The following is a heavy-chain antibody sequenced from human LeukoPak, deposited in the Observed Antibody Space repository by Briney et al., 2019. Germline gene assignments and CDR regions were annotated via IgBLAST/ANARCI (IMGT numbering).Heavy chain of an antibody. D-gene: IGHD5-24*01. CDR1: GFNFDNFA. Sequence: GKSLTLSWVVSGFNFDNFAMHWVRQPLGMGLEWVAVISHDGRTKYYADSMKGRITISRDNSKNTLFLQMNNLRSEDTAVYFCARPSPPGDGYNPPDHWGQGTLVTVSS. J-gene: IGHJ4*02. CDR3: ARPSPPGDGYNPPDH. V-gene: IGHV3-30*04. CDR2: ISHDGRTK.